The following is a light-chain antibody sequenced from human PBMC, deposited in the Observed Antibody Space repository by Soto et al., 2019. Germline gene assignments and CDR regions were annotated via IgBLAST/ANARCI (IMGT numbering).Light chain of an antibody. V-gene: IGKV3-15*01. J-gene: IGKJ5*01. Sequence: EVIMTQSPATLSVSTGDRATLSCRASQSINSNLAFYHQQPGQAPSLLIDVASTIATSVPHRFSGSCSGTDFTLTITSLQSDDFAVYFCQQYSDWPITFGQGTRLEIK. CDR3: QQYSDWPIT. CDR1: QSINSN. CDR2: VAS.